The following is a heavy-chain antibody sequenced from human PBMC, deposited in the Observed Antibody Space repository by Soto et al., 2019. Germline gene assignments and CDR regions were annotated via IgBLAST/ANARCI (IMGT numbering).Heavy chain of an antibody. Sequence: GGSLRLSCAASGFTFSTYAMTWVRQAPGKGLEWVSAISASGGSTYYADSVKGRFTISRHNSKNTLYLQMNSLRAEDTAVYYCATESLPRYYDPMEPQVGMDVWGQGTTVTVSS. CDR3: ATESLPRYYDPMEPQVGMDV. V-gene: IGHV3-23*01. D-gene: IGHD3-22*01. CDR1: GFTFSTYA. J-gene: IGHJ6*02. CDR2: ISASGGST.